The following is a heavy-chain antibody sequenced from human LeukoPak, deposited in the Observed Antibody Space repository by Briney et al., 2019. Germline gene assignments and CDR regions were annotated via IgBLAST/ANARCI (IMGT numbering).Heavy chain of an antibody. J-gene: IGHJ3*02. CDR2: IFFTGSN. CDR1: GGSITSGNYC. CDR3: ARQIASSGYLPWAFDI. D-gene: IGHD3-22*01. V-gene: IGHV4-39*01. Sequence: PSETLPLTCTVSGGSITSGNYCWVWIRQPPGKGLVWIGDIFFTGSNYSSPSLKSRVTISVCTSTTQFSLKQTSVAAADTAVYYCARQIASSGYLPWAFDIWGQGTVVTVSS.